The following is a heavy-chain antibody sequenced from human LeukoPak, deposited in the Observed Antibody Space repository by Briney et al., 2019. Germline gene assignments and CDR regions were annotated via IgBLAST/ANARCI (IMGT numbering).Heavy chain of an antibody. Sequence: GGSLRLSCAASGFTFSSYGMHWVRQAPGKGLEWVAFIRYDGSNKYYADSVKGRFTIPRDNSKNTLYLQMNSLRAEDTAVYYCAKDRRAVADFYFDYWGQGTLVTVSS. CDR2: IRYDGSNK. D-gene: IGHD6-19*01. CDR1: GFTFSSYG. J-gene: IGHJ4*02. CDR3: AKDRRAVADFYFDY. V-gene: IGHV3-30*02.